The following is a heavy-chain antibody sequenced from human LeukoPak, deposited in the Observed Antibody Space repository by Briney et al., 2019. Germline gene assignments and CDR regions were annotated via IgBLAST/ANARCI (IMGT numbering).Heavy chain of an antibody. V-gene: IGHV3-9*01. J-gene: IGHJ4*02. CDR3: AKDNRRHYTSGPNPDSLH. Sequence: GRSLRLSCAGSGFIFNNYAMHWVRQPPGKGLEWVSGISWNSGSIDYADSVKGRFTISRDNAKNSLYLQMNSLRVEDTAFFYCAKDNRRHYTSGPNPDSLHWGQGALVTVSS. CDR1: GFIFNNYA. D-gene: IGHD6-19*01. CDR2: ISWNSGSI.